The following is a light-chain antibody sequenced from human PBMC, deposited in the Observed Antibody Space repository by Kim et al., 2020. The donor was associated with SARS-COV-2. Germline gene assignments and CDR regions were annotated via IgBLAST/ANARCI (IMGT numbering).Light chain of an antibody. Sequence: GQSGSMAGAGTSSGFGGYNFSSWYQHHPGKAPKLIIYDVTNRPSGVPDRVSGSKSGNTASLTISGLQADDEADYYCCSYAGTYSLVFGGGTQLTVL. CDR3: CSYAGTYSLV. CDR2: DVT. CDR1: SSGFGGYNF. J-gene: IGLJ3*02. V-gene: IGLV2-11*01.